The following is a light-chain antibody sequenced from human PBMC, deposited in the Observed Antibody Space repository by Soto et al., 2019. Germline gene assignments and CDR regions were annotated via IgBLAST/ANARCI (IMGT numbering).Light chain of an antibody. CDR1: QSIRNW. CDR2: KAS. J-gene: IGKJ1*01. V-gene: IGKV1-5*03. CDR3: QQYDSSPRT. Sequence: DIKMTQSPATLSASVGDIVTITCRASQSIRNWLAWYQQKPGKAPKLVIYKASYLESGVPSRFSGSGSGTDFTLTINRLEPEDFAVYYCQQYDSSPRTFGQGTKVDNK.